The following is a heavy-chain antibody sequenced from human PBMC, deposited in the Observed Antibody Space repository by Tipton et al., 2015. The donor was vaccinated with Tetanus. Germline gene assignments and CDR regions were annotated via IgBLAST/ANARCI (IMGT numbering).Heavy chain of an antibody. V-gene: IGHV4-61*08. Sequence: TLSLTCTVSGGSVRSGDYSWNWIRQPPGKGLEWLAYVPYNGRTNSNYSLKSRITISQDTSKNQFSLRLTSVTAADTAVYYRARANNEFPKKGPFDSWGQGSLVIVSS. CDR3: ARANNEFPKKGPFDS. CDR2: VPYNGRT. D-gene: IGHD1-1*01. J-gene: IGHJ4*02. CDR1: GGSVRSGDYS.